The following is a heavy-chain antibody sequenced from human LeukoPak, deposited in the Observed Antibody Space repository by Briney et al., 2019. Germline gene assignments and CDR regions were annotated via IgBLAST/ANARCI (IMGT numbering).Heavy chain of an antibody. CDR2: INANSGGT. CDR3: ARDSGDSNWSPDAFDI. Sequence: ASVKVSCKASGYTFTGYYIHWVRQAPGQGLEWMGWINANSGGTNYAQKFQGRVTMTRDTSIGTAYMELSRLTSDDTAVYYCARDSGDSNWSPDAFDIWGQGTMVTVSS. CDR1: GYTFTGYY. J-gene: IGHJ3*02. D-gene: IGHD6-13*01. V-gene: IGHV1-2*02.